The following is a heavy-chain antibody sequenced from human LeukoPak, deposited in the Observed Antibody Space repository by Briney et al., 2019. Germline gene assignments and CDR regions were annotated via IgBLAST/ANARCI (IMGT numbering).Heavy chain of an antibody. CDR3: ARGRGEGRDDYGDYFDY. CDR1: GGSISSGGYS. D-gene: IGHD4-17*01. Sequence: SETLSLTCAVSGGSISSGGYSWSWIRQPPGKGLEWIGYIYHSGSTYYNPSLKSRVTISVDRSKNQFSLKLSSVTAADTAVYYCARGRGEGRDDYGDYFDYWGQGTLVTVSS. CDR2: IYHSGST. V-gene: IGHV4-30-2*01. J-gene: IGHJ4*02.